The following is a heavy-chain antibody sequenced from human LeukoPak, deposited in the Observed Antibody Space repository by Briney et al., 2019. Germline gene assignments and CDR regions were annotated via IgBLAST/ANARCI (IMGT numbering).Heavy chain of an antibody. V-gene: IGHV3-23*01. CDR1: GFTIGSNA. CDR3: ARGDSTSCCRGEVY. CDR2: ISGSASSA. J-gene: IGHJ4*02. Sequence: GGSLRLSCAASGFTIGSNAVSWVRQTPGRGLALVSAISGSASSAYYADSVKGRFTISRDNSMNTLYLQMSSLRAEDTAVYYCARGDSTSCCRGEVYWGQGTLVTVSS. D-gene: IGHD2-2*01.